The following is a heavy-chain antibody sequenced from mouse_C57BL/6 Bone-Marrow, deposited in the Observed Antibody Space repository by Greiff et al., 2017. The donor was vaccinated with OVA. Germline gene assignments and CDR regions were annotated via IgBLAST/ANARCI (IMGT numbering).Heavy chain of an antibody. CDR1: GYTFTSYT. CDR2: INPSSGYT. J-gene: IGHJ1*03. Sequence: QVQLQQSGAELARPGASVTMSCKASGYTFTSYTMHWVKQRPGQGLEWIGYINPSSGYTKYNQKFKDKATLTADKSSSTAYMQLSSLTSEYSAVYYCARRDYGSSYWYFDVWGTGTTVTVSS. V-gene: IGHV1-4*01. CDR3: ARRDYGSSYWYFDV. D-gene: IGHD1-1*01.